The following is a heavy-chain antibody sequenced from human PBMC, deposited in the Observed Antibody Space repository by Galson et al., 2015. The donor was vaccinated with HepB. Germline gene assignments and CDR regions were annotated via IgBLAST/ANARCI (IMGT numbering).Heavy chain of an antibody. CDR2: ISYDGSNK. V-gene: IGHV3-30-3*01. J-gene: IGHJ3*02. CDR3: ARDCRVVITYAFDI. D-gene: IGHD3-22*01. CDR1: GFTFSSYA. Sequence: SLRLSCAASGFTFSSYAMHWVRQAPGKGLEWVAVISYDGSNKYYADSVKGRFTISRDNSKNTLYLQMNSLRAEDTAVYYCARDCRVVITYAFDIWGQGTMVTVSS.